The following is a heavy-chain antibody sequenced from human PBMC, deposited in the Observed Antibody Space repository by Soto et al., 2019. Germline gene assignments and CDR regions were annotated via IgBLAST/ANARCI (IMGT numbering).Heavy chain of an antibody. D-gene: IGHD6-19*01. Sequence: SETLSLTCTVSGGSISSCSYYWGWIRQPPGKGLEWIGSIYYSGSTYYNPSLKSRVTISVDTSKNQFSLKLSSVTAADTAVYYCAREGVAGYYYYGMDVWGQGTTVTVSS. CDR1: GGSISSCSYY. CDR3: AREGVAGYYYYGMDV. J-gene: IGHJ6*02. CDR2: IYYSGST. V-gene: IGHV4-39*02.